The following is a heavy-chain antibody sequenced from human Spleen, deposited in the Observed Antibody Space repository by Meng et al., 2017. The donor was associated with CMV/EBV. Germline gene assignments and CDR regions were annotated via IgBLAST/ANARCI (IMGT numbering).Heavy chain of an antibody. Sequence: FTFRDYYMSWIRQAPGKGLEWVSYISSSGSTIYYADSVKDRFTISRDNAKNSLYLQMNSLRAEDTAVYYCARCSEEVGSGFYGMDVWGQGTTVTVSS. CDR1: FTFRDYY. V-gene: IGHV3-11*04. J-gene: IGHJ6*02. CDR3: ARCSEEVGSGFYGMDV. D-gene: IGHD2-15*01. CDR2: ISSSGSTI.